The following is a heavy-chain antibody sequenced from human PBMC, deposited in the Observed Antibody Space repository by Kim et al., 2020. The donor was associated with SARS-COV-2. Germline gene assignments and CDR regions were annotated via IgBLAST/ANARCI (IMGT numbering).Heavy chain of an antibody. D-gene: IGHD3-9*01. Sequence: GGSLRLSCTASGFTFSSYGMHWVRQAPGKGLEWVALRWYDGSKKDYADSVKGRFTISRDNSKNTLYLQMNSRRAEDTAAYYCAKTGSTIFYCDYWGQGTLVTVSS. CDR2: RWYDGSKK. J-gene: IGHJ4*01. CDR1: GFTFSSYG. V-gene: IGHV3-33*06. CDR3: AKTGSTIFYCDY.